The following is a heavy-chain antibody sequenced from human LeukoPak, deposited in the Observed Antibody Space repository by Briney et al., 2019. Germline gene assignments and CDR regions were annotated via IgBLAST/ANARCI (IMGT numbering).Heavy chain of an antibody. Sequence: HPGGSLRLSCAASGFTFSSYAMSWVRQAPGKGLEWVSAISGSGGSTYYADSVKGRFTISRDNSKNTLYLQMNSLRAEDTAVYYCAKDSGNSGSYSDYGMDVWGQGTTVTVSS. CDR2: ISGSGGST. J-gene: IGHJ6*02. D-gene: IGHD1-26*01. V-gene: IGHV3-23*01. CDR3: AKDSGNSGSYSDYGMDV. CDR1: GFTFSSYA.